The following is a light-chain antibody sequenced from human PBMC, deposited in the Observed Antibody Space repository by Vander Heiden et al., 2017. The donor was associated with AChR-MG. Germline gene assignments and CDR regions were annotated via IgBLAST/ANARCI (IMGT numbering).Light chain of an antibody. CDR3: MQTLQAPLT. V-gene: IGKV2-28*01. J-gene: IGKJ2*01. Sequence: VLTQSPLCLPVNLGEPATIACRCSQSLLYSNRYNYLDWYLQKPGQSPQILIYLGSNRAPGVPDRFSGSGSGTEFTLKISRVEAEDVGVYYCMQTLQAPLTFGQGTKLEI. CDR1: QSLLYSNRYNY. CDR2: LGS.